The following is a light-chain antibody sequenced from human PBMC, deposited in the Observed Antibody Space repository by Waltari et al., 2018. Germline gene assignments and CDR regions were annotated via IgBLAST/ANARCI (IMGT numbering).Light chain of an antibody. J-gene: IGLJ2*01. V-gene: IGLV2-23*02. Sequence: QSALTQPASVSGSPGQSITISCMGTSSDVGGYNFVSWYQQHPGQAPNLIVYDVTKRPSGVSNRFAGSKSGNTASLTISGLQAEDEADYYCCSYVGGGTLVFGGGTNVTVL. CDR3: CSYVGGGTLV. CDR1: SSDVGGYNF. CDR2: DVT.